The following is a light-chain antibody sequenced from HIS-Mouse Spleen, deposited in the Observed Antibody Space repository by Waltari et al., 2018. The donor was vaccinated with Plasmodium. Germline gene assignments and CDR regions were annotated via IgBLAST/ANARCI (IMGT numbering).Light chain of an antibody. V-gene: IGKV1-6*01. J-gene: IGKJ2*01. CDR1: QGIRTD. Sequence: AIQITQSPSSLSASVGDRVTITCRARQGIRTDLGWYQQKPGKAPKLLIYAASSLQSGVPSRFSGSGSGTDFTLTISSLQPEDFATYYCLQDYNYPYTFGQGTKLEIK. CDR2: AAS. CDR3: LQDYNYPYT.